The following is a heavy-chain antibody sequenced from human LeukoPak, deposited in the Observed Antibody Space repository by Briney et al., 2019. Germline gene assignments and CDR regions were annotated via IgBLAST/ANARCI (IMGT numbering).Heavy chain of an antibody. Sequence: ASVTVSCKASGYTFSNFGISWVRQAPGQGGEWMGWSSAYNDDKHYAQKFQRRVTMTTATSTNTAYIDLRSLRSDDTAMYYCAKDFYNSGGRWYDCFDIWGQGTMVTVSS. CDR3: AKDFYNSGGRWYDCFDI. J-gene: IGHJ3*02. V-gene: IGHV1-18*01. D-gene: IGHD2-15*01. CDR2: SSAYNDDK. CDR1: GYTFSNFG.